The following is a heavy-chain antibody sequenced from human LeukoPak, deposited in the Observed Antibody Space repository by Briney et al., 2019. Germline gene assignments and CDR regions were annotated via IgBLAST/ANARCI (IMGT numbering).Heavy chain of an antibody. CDR1: GYSLSSNG. D-gene: IGHD4-4*01. Sequence: ASVKVSCKASGYSLSSNGISWARQAPGQGLEWMGWISDYSGKTKYAQSFQGRVTMTTDTSTNTAYMELRSLRSDDTAVYYCAREGATDYYFDYWGQGTLVTVSS. CDR3: AREGATDYYFDY. J-gene: IGHJ4*02. CDR2: ISDYSGKT. V-gene: IGHV1-18*01.